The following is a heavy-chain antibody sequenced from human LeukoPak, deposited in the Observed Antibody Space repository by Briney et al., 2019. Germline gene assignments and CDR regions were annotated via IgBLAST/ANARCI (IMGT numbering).Heavy chain of an antibody. CDR1: GFTFNNYW. CDR2: ISQDGSEK. Sequence: GGSLRLSCAASGFTFNNYWLTWVRQAPGKGLEWVAKISQDGSEKYYVDSVKGRFTISRDSGKNSLYLQMNSLRVEDTAVYYCARAVGSSGCDYWGQGTLVTVSP. J-gene: IGHJ4*02. D-gene: IGHD3-22*01. CDR3: ARAVGSSGCDY. V-gene: IGHV3-7*01.